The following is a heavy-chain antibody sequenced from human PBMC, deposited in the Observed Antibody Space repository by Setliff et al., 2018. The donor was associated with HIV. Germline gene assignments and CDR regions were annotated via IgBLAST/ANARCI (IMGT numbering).Heavy chain of an antibody. CDR1: GVSISSSLYY. D-gene: IGHD3-10*01. J-gene: IGHJ3*02. Sequence: SETLSLTCNVSGVSISSSLYYWSWIRQPAGMGLQWVGHIYTTGTTDYSPSVKSRASISVGTSKNQFSLNLNSVTAADTAVYYCATLPWGFGGSRAFEI. V-gene: IGHV4-61*09. CDR3: ATLPWGFGGSRAFEI. CDR2: IYTTGTT.